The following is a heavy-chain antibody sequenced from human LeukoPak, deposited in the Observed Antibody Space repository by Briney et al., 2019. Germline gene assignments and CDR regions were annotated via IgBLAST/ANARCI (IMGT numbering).Heavy chain of an antibody. CDR1: GFTFSSYE. CDR2: ISSSSSYI. D-gene: IGHD1-26*01. J-gene: IGHJ3*02. Sequence: GGSLRLSCAASGFTFSSYEMNWVRQAPGKGLEWVSSISSSSSYIYYADSVKGRFTISRDNAKNSLYLQMNSLRAEDTAVYYCARDRSSGRGAFDIWGQGTMVTVSS. CDR3: ARDRSSGRGAFDI. V-gene: IGHV3-21*01.